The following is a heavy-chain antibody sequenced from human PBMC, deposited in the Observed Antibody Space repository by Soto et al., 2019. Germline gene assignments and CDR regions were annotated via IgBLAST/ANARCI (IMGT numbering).Heavy chain of an antibody. CDR3: AIIQGMQATPYYYFRLDV. Sequence: GESLKISCKGSGYSFTNYWITWVRQIPGKGLEWLGRVDPTDSYSKYSPSFQGHVTISADKCISTAYLQWSSLKASYTAMYYCAIIQGMQATPYYYFRLDVWGQGITVT. D-gene: IGHD2-8*01. CDR1: GYSFTNYW. J-gene: IGHJ6*02. V-gene: IGHV5-10-1*01. CDR2: VDPTDSYS.